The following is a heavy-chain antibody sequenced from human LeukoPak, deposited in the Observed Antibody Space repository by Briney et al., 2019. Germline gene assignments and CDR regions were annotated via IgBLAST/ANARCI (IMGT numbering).Heavy chain of an antibody. V-gene: IGHV3-21*01. CDR3: ATQDVYYYYGMDV. CDR2: ISTSGSYM. Sequence: GGSLRLSCAASGFTFSSYSMNWVRQAPGKGLEWVSSISTSGSYMYYADSVKGRFTISRDNAKNSLYLQMNSLRAEDTAVYYCATQDVYYYYGMDVWGQGTTVTVSS. CDR1: GFTFSSYS. J-gene: IGHJ6*02. D-gene: IGHD2-15*01.